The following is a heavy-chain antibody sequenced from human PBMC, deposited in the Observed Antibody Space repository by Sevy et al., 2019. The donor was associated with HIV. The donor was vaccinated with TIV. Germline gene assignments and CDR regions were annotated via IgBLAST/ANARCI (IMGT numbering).Heavy chain of an antibody. Sequence: SETLSLTCTVSGGSINSVGYHWTWIRQHPGKGLEWIGNIYHSGRTYYNPSLRSRVTISVDTSKNQFSLNLTSVSAEDTAVYFCARDLYCGGDCYPGALTHWGQGTLVTVSS. V-gene: IGHV4-31*03. J-gene: IGHJ4*02. CDR1: GGSINSVGYH. D-gene: IGHD2-21*02. CDR2: IYHSGRT. CDR3: ARDLYCGGDCYPGALTH.